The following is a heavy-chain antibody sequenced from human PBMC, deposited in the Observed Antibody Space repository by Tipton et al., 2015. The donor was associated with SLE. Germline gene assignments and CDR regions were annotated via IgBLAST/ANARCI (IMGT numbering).Heavy chain of an antibody. CDR1: GFTFSSYS. D-gene: IGHD3-22*01. CDR2: ISSSSTYI. Sequence: SLRLSCAASGFTFSSYSMNWVRQAPGKGLEWVSSISSSSTYIYYADSVKGRFTISRDNAKNSLYLQMNSLRAEDTAVYYCARDRGGYYYDSSGSIGFDYWGQGTLVTVPS. V-gene: IGHV3-21*03. CDR3: ARDRGGYYYDSSGSIGFDY. J-gene: IGHJ4*02.